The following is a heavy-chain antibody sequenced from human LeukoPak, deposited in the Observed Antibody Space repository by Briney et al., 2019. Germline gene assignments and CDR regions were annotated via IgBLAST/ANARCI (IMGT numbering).Heavy chain of an antibody. CDR3: ARGPSGSYGGHHLDPFDY. CDR2: FDPEDGET. J-gene: IGHJ4*02. Sequence: ASVKVSCKVSGYTLTELSMHWVRQAPGKGLEWMGGFDPEDGETIYAQKFQGRVTITADESTSTAYMELSSLRSEDTAVYYCARGPSGSYGGHHLDPFDYWGQGTLVTVSS. CDR1: GYTLTELS. D-gene: IGHD1-26*01. V-gene: IGHV1-24*01.